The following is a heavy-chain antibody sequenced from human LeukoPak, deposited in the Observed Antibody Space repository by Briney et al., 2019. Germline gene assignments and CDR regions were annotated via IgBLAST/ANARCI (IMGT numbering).Heavy chain of an antibody. J-gene: IGHJ6*02. V-gene: IGHV3-48*03. CDR3: ARSGYSSGWSNYYYYGMDV. D-gene: IGHD6-19*01. CDR1: GFTFSSYE. CDR2: ISSSASTI. Sequence: GGPLRLSCAASGFTFSSYEMNWVRQAPGKGLEWVSYISSSASTIYYADSVKGRFSISRDNAKNSLYLQMNSLRAEDTAVYYCARSGYSSGWSNYYYYGMDVWGQGTTVTVSS.